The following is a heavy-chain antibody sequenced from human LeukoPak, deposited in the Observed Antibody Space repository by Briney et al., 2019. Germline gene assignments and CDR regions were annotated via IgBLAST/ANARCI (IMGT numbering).Heavy chain of an antibody. V-gene: IGHV5-51*07. CDR3: ARRYDNTGYYVY. CDR2: IYPGDSDT. CDR1: GYSFTNYW. Sequence: GESLKISCNGFGYSFTNYWIACVHQMPGKGLEWMGIIYPGDSDTRYNPSFQGQVTISADKSIDTAYLQWSSLRASDTATYYCARRYDNTGYYVYWGQGTPVTVSS. D-gene: IGHD3-22*01. J-gene: IGHJ4*02.